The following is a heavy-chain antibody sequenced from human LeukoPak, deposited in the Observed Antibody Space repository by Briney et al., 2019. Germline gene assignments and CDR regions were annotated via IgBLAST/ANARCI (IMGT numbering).Heavy chain of an antibody. D-gene: IGHD1-26*01. CDR1: GGSISSGGYY. J-gene: IGHJ3*02. CDR2: IYYSGST. V-gene: IGHV4-61*08. Sequence: SETLSLTCTVSGGSISSGGYYWSWIRQHPGKGLEWIGYIYYSGSTNYNPSLKSRVTISVDTSKNQFSLKLSSVTAADTAVYYCARAPMAEWELAPDAFDIWGQGTMVTVSS. CDR3: ARAPMAEWELAPDAFDI.